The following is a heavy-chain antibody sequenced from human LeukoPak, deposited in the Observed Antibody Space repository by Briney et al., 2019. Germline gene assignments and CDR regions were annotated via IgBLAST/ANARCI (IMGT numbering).Heavy chain of an antibody. CDR3: ARRGYYYDSSGYYP. J-gene: IGHJ5*02. CDR1: GGSISSSSYY. Sequence: SDTLSLTCTVSGGSISSSSYYWGWIRQPPGKGLEWIGSIYYSGSTYYNPSLKSRVTISVDTSKNQFSLKLSSVTAADTAVYYCARRGYYYDSSGYYPWGQGTLVTVSS. CDR2: IYYSGST. V-gene: IGHV4-39*01. D-gene: IGHD3-22*01.